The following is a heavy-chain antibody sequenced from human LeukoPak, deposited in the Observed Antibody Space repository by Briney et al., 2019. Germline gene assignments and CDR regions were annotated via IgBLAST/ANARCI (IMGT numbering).Heavy chain of an antibody. J-gene: IGHJ4*02. D-gene: IGHD3-10*01. V-gene: IGHV3-74*01. CDR1: GFTFSSYW. CDR3: ARATMGRGATYDY. Sequence: PGGSLRLSCAASGFTFSSYWMHWVRQAPGKWLVWVSRINTDGSSTTYADSVKGRFTISRDNDKNTLYLQMNSLRAEDTAVYYCARATMGRGATYDYWGQGTLVTVSS. CDR2: INTDGSST.